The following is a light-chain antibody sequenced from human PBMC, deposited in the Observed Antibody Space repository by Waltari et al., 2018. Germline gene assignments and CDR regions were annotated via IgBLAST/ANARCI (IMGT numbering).Light chain of an antibody. J-gene: IGLJ1*01. CDR2: DVT. V-gene: IGLV2-11*01. Sequence: QSALTQPRSVSGSPGQPVAISCTWTRRDVGGSNYVSWYQQHPGKAPKILIYDVTKRPSGVPDRFSGSKSGNTASLTISGLQAEDEADYYCCSYAGSDTYVFGTGTEVTVL. CDR3: CSYAGSDTYV. CDR1: RRDVGGSNY.